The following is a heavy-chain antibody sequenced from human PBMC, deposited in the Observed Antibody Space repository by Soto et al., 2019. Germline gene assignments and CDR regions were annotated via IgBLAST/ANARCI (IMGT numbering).Heavy chain of an antibody. Sequence: KTSETLSLTCTVSGGSISSGGYYWSWIRQHPGKGLEWIGYIYYSGSTYYNPSLKSRVTISVDTSKNQFSLKLSSVTAADTAVYYCARDFTQAKGHMDVWGQGTTVTVSS. V-gene: IGHV4-31*03. D-gene: IGHD1-26*01. CDR1: GGSISSGGYY. CDR3: ARDFTQAKGHMDV. J-gene: IGHJ6*02. CDR2: IYYSGST.